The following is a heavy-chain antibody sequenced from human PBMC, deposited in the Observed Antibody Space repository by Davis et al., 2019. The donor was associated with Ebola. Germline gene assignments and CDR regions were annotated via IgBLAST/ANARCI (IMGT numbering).Heavy chain of an antibody. V-gene: IGHV1-69*01. D-gene: IGHD6-6*01. CDR1: GFTFSSYA. Sequence: KISCAASGFTFSSYAISWVRQAPGQGLEWMGGIIPIFGTANYAQKFQGRVTITADESTSTAYMELSSLRSEDTAVYYCARDDAGYSSSPAFNWGQGTLVTVSS. J-gene: IGHJ4*02. CDR3: ARDDAGYSSSPAFN. CDR2: IIPIFGTA.